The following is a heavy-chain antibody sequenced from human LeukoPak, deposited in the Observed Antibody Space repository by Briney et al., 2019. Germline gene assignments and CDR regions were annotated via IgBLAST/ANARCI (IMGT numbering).Heavy chain of an antibody. CDR2: IYTSGST. CDR1: GGSISSYY. Sequence: SETLSLTCTVSGGSISSYYWTWIRQPAGKRLEWIGRIYTSGSTNYNPSLKSRVTISIDASKNQFSLRLTSVTAADTAVYYCTRGGELMNFWGQGTLVTVSS. D-gene: IGHD1-26*01. J-gene: IGHJ4*02. CDR3: TRGGELMNF. V-gene: IGHV4-4*07.